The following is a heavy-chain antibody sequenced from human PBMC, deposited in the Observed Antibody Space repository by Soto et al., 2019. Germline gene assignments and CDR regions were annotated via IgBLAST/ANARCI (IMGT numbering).Heavy chain of an antibody. D-gene: IGHD4-17*01. V-gene: IGHV1-24*01. CDR1: GYTLTELS. Sequence: ASVKVSCKVSGYTLTELSMHWVRQAPGKGLEWMGGFDPEDGETIYAQKFQGRVTMTEDTSTDTAYMELSSLRSEDTAVYYCATTKYGDYVKHAFDIWGQXTMVTVSS. CDR3: ATTKYGDYVKHAFDI. J-gene: IGHJ3*02. CDR2: FDPEDGET.